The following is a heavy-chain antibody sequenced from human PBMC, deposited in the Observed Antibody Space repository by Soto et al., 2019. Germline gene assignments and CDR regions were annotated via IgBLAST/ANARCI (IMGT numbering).Heavy chain of an antibody. J-gene: IGHJ4*02. Sequence: GGSLRLSCAASGFTFSSYSMNWVRQAPGKVLEWVSYISSSSSTIYYADSVKGRFTISRDNAKNSLYLQMNSLRDEDMVVYYCARDCISTSCYFFDYWGQGTLVTVSS. CDR3: ARDCISTSCYFFDY. CDR1: GFTFSSYS. D-gene: IGHD2-2*01. CDR2: ISSSSSTI. V-gene: IGHV3-48*02.